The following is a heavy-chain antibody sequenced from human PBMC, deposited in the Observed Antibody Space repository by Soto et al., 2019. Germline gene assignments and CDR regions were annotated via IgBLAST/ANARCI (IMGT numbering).Heavy chain of an antibody. J-gene: IGHJ5*02. Sequence: QVQLVQSGAEVKKPGASVKVSCKASGYTFTSYGLSWVRQAPGQGLEWMGRISAYNYNTNYAQKLQGGGTMTTDTSTSTAYMELRSLRSDDTAVYFCARVVGALGHWFDPWGQGTLVTVSS. CDR2: ISAYNYNT. CDR3: ARVVGALGHWFDP. CDR1: GYTFTSYG. V-gene: IGHV1-18*01. D-gene: IGHD2-15*01.